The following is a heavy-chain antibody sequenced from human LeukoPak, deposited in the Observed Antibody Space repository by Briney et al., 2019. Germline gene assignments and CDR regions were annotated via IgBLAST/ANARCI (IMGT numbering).Heavy chain of an antibody. V-gene: IGHV4-39*07. Sequence: RSSETLSLTCTVSGGSISSGGYYWGWVRQPPEKGLEWLGSISYSGTAYYNPSLRSRVTVSRDTSKNQFSLNLNSVTAADTAVYYCARVRTGSISDHWGQGILVIVSS. D-gene: IGHD2-8*02. J-gene: IGHJ4*02. CDR3: ARVRTGSISDH. CDR2: ISYSGTA. CDR1: GGSISSGGYY.